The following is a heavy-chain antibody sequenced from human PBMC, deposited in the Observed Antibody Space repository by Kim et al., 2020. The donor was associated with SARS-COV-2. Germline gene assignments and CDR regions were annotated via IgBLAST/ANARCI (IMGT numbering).Heavy chain of an antibody. CDR2: IYYSGST. V-gene: IGHV4-59*13. D-gene: IGHD4-17*01. J-gene: IGHJ3*02. Sequence: SETLSLTCIVSSGSINYYYWNWIRQPPGKGLEWIGYIYYSGSTNYNPSLKSRVTISVDTSKKQFSLKLSSVTAADTAVYYCARGGTTWTFDIWGQGKMVTVSS. CDR1: SGSINYYY. CDR3: ARGGTTWTFDI.